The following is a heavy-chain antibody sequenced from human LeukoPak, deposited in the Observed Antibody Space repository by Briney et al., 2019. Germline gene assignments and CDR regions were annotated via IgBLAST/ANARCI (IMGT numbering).Heavy chain of an antibody. CDR3: ARGAFAGGYFDY. CDR1: GFTFSSYS. J-gene: IGHJ4*02. Sequence: GGSLRLSCAASGFTFSSYSMYWVRQAPGKGLEWVSSISSSSSYIYYADSVKGRFTISRDNAKNSLYLQMNSLRAEDTAVYYCARGAFAGGYFDYWGQGTLVTVPS. D-gene: IGHD6-13*01. V-gene: IGHV3-21*01. CDR2: ISSSSSYI.